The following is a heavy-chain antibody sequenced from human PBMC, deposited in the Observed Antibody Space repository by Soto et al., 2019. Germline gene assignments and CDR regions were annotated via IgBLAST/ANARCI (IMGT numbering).Heavy chain of an antibody. D-gene: IGHD2-2*02. J-gene: IGHJ6*02. Sequence: GASVKVSCKASGYTFTGYYMHWVRQAPGQGLEWMGWINPNSGDTNYAQKFQGRVTMTRDTSISTAYMELSRLRSDDTAVYYCARGYCSSTSCYNSPYYYYGMDVWGQGTTVTVSS. V-gene: IGHV1-2*02. CDR3: ARGYCSSTSCYNSPYYYYGMDV. CDR2: INPNSGDT. CDR1: GYTFTGYY.